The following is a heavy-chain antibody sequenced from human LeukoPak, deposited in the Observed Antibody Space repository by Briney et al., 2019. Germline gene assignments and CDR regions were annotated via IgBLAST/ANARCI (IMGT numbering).Heavy chain of an antibody. V-gene: IGHV3-23*01. CDR1: GITFSSHA. CDR3: AKGGAATMRDGYNYYYYYMEV. CDR2: IFGSGGHT. J-gene: IGHJ6*03. D-gene: IGHD5-24*01. Sequence: GGSLRLSCAASGITFSSHAMSWVRQAPGEGLKWVSLIFGSGGHTYYGDSVKGRFTISTDNSTNRLYLQMNSLRPEDTAVYYCAKGGAATMRDGYNYYYYYMEVWGRGTTVTVYS.